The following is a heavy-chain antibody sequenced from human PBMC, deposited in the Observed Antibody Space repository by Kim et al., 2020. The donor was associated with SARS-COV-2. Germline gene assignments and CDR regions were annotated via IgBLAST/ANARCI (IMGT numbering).Heavy chain of an antibody. J-gene: IGHJ6*02. D-gene: IGHD5-18*01. V-gene: IGHV1-46*01. CDR2: INPSGGST. Sequence: ASVKVSCKASGYTFTSYYMHWVRQAPGQGLEWMGIINPSGGSTSYAQKFQGRVTMTRDTSTSTVYMELSSLRSEDTAVYYCARGERIQLSENGMDVWGQGTTVTVSS. CDR1: GYTFTSYY. CDR3: ARGERIQLSENGMDV.